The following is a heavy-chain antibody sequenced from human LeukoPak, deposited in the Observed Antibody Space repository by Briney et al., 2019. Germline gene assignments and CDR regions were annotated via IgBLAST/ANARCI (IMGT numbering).Heavy chain of an antibody. V-gene: IGHV3-33*01. CDR3: ARSSYSSSWYVSRQYYYYGMDV. D-gene: IGHD6-13*01. CDR1: GFTFSSYG. CDR2: IWYDGSNK. Sequence: GRSLRLPCAASGFTFSSYGMHWVRQAPGKGLEWVAVIWYDGSNKYYADSVKGRFTISRDNSKNTLYLQMNSLRAEDTAVYYCARSSYSSSWYVSRQYYYYGMDVWGQGTTVTVSS. J-gene: IGHJ6*02.